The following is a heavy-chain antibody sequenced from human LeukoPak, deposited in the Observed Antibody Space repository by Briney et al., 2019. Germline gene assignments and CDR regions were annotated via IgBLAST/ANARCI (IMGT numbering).Heavy chain of an antibody. CDR3: GRVELDYSCQILKSFFDY. V-gene: IGHV4-59*01. J-gene: IGHJ4*02. D-gene: IGHD4-11*01. Sequence: SETLSLTCAVSGVSISSYQRSWIRQPPGKGLEWIGNICYSGSANYNASLQSRVIISVDTSNNKCSQHLSPVLAADTAIYYCGRVELDYSCQILKSFFDYWGQGTLVTVSS. CDR1: GVSISSYQ. CDR2: ICYSGSA.